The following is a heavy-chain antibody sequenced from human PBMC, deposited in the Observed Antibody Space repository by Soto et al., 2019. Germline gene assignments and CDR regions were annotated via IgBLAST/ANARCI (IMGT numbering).Heavy chain of an antibody. CDR2: ISGSGDSA. V-gene: IGHV3-23*01. CDR3: ATKITFGGVSDY. D-gene: IGHD3-16*01. J-gene: IGHJ4*02. Sequence: GGSLRLSCAASGFTFSDYGMNWIRQVPGKGLEWVSTISGSGDSAYYADSVKGRFTISRDNSKNTLYLQMASLRAEDTAIYYCATKITFGGVSDYWGQGTLVTVSS. CDR1: GFTFSDYG.